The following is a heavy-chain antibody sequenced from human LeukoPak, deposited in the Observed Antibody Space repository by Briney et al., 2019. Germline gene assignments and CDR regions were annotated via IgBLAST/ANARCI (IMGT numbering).Heavy chain of an antibody. Sequence: AGGSLRLSCAASGFTFSDYYMSRIRQAPGKGLEWVSYISSSGSTIYYADSVKGRFTISRDNSKNTLYLQMNSLRAEDTAVYYCAREPSIAAAGTYYGMDVWGQGTTVTVSS. CDR2: ISSSGSTI. D-gene: IGHD6-13*01. CDR1: GFTFSDYY. J-gene: IGHJ6*02. V-gene: IGHV3-11*01. CDR3: AREPSIAAAGTYYGMDV.